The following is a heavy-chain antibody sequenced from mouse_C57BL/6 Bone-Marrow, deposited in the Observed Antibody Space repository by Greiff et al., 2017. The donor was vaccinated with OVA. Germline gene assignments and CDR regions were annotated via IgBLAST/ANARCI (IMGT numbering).Heavy chain of an antibody. CDR3: ARSGGYYPYYYAMDY. J-gene: IGHJ4*01. CDR1: GYTFTSYW. V-gene: IGHV1-64*01. Sequence: QVQLQQPGAELVKPGASVKLSCKASGYTFTSYWMHWVKQRPGQGLEWIGMINPNSGSTKYNEKLKSKAHLTVDKSSSTAYMHLSSLTSEDSAVYYCARSGGYYPYYYAMDYCGQGTSVTVSS. D-gene: IGHD2-3*01. CDR2: INPNSGST.